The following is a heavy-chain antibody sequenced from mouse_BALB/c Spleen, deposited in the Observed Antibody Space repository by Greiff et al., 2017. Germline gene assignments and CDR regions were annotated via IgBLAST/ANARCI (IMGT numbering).Heavy chain of an antibody. CDR3: ARPFITTATGAMDY. CDR1: GFTFSSYT. D-gene: IGHD1-2*01. CDR2: ISNGGGST. Sequence: EVMLVESGGGLVQPGGSLKLSCAASGFTFSSYTMSWVRQTPEKRLEWVAYISNGGGSTYYPDTVKGRFTISRDNAKNTLYLQMSSLKPEDTAMYYCARPFITTATGAMDYWGQGTSVTVSS. J-gene: IGHJ4*01. V-gene: IGHV5-12-2*01.